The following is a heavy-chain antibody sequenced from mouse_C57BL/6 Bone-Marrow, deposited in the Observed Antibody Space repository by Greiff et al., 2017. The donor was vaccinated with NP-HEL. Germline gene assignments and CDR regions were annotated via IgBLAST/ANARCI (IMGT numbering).Heavy chain of an antibody. J-gene: IGHJ3*01. D-gene: IGHD2-4*01. CDR1: GFTFSSYG. V-gene: IGHV5-6*01. CDR2: ISSGGRYT. Sequence: EVQRVESGGDLVKPGGSLKLSCAASGFTFSSYGMSWVRQTPDKRLEWVATISSGGRYTYHPSSVKGRFPISRDNAKSTLYLQMSILKSEDTTMYYCARPYDYDVAWFAYWGQGTLVTVSA. CDR3: ARPYDYDVAWFAY.